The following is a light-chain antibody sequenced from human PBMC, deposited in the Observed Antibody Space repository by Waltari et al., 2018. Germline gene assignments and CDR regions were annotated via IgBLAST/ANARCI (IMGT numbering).Light chain of an antibody. V-gene: IGKV3-20*01. CDR2: GAS. Sequence: EIVLTQSPDTLSLSPGERATLSCRASQSVGRSLTWYQQKPGQAPRLLIYGASSRATGIPDRFSGSGSGTDFSLTISRLEPEDFALYYCQHYVRLPVSFGQGTKVDIK. J-gene: IGKJ1*01. CDR3: QHYVRLPVS. CDR1: QSVGRS.